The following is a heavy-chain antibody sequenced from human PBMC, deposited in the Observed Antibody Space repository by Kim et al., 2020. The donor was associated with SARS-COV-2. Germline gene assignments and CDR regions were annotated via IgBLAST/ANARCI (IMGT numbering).Heavy chain of an antibody. D-gene: IGHD3-22*01. J-gene: IGHJ4*02. CDR3: ARAPRIVVAPFDY. V-gene: IGHV4-31*02. Sequence: YNPSLKSRVTISVDTSKNQFSLKLSSVTAADTAVYYCARAPRIVVAPFDYWGQGTLVTVSS.